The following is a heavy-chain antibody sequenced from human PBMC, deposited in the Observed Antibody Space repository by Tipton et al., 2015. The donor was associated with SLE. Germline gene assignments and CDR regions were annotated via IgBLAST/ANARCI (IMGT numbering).Heavy chain of an antibody. CDR3: ARDLRCMTTVTRGFDL. D-gene: IGHD4-17*01. CDR1: GGSISSHY. V-gene: IGHV4-59*11. CDR2: IYYSGST. J-gene: IGHJ2*01. Sequence: TLSLTCTVSGGSISSHYWRWIRQPPGKGLEWIGYIYYSGSTNYNPSLKSRVTISVDTSTNQFSLKLSSVTAADTAVYYCARDLRCMTTVTRGFDLWGRGTLVTVSS.